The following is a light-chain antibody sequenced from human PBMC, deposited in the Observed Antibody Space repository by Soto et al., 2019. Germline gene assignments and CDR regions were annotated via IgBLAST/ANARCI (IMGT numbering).Light chain of an antibody. CDR1: QSVSSNY. CDR3: QQYGSSAPNT. V-gene: IGKV3-20*01. J-gene: IGKJ5*01. Sequence: EIVLTQSPGTLSLSPGERATLSCRASQSVSSNYLAWYQQKPGQAPRLLISGASSRATGIPDRFSGSGSGPDFTLTISRLVPEDFAMYYCQQYGSSAPNTFGQGTRLEIE. CDR2: GAS.